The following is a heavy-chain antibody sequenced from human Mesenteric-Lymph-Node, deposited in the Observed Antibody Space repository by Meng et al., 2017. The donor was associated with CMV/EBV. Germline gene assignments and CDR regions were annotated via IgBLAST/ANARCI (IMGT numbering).Heavy chain of an antibody. CDR1: VRSGSYY. V-gene: IGHV4-61*01. D-gene: IGHD3-10*01. CDR3: ARVGPLRGYYHYYGMDV. Sequence: VRSGSYYWSWIRQPPGKGLEWIGYIYYSGSTNYNPSLKSRVTISVDTSKNQFSLKLSSVTAADTAVYYCARVGPLRGYYHYYGMDVWGQGTTVTVSS. CDR2: IYYSGST. J-gene: IGHJ6*02.